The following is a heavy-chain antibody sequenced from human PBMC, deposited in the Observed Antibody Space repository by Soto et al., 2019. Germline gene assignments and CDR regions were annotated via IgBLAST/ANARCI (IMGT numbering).Heavy chain of an antibody. CDR2: LDPEDGET. CDR1: GYTLTELS. J-gene: IGHJ5*02. D-gene: IGHD3-3*01. V-gene: IGHV1-24*01. CDR3: ARRGLRFLEWLSWFDP. Sequence: GASVKVSCKVAGYTLTELSIHWVRQAPGKGLEWMGGLDPEDGETIYAEKFQGRVTMTEDTSTDTAYMELSSLRSEDTAVYYCARRGLRFLEWLSWFDPWGQGTLVTVSS.